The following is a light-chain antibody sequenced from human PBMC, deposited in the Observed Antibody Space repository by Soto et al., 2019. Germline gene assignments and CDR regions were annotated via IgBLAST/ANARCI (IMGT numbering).Light chain of an antibody. CDR1: QSVSSN. V-gene: IGKV3-15*01. CDR2: RAS. J-gene: IGKJ1*01. CDR3: QQYNNGPRT. Sequence: EIVMTQSPATLSVSPGERATLSCRASQSVSSNLAWYQQKPGQAPRLLIYRASTRATGIPARFSGSRSGTEFTLTISSLQSEDFAVYYCQQYNNGPRTFGQGTKMEIK.